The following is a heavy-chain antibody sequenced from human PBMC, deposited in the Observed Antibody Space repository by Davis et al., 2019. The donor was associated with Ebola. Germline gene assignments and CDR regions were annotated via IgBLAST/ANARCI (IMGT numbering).Heavy chain of an antibody. V-gene: IGHV4-61*01. CDR3: PSGYSGFNTFDY. CDR2: IYNTRTT. CDR1: GASVSGSNSD. Sequence: MPSETLSLTCIVSGASVSGSNSDWSWIREPPGKGLEWIGYIYNTRTTNYNPSLKSRVTISVDTSKNQLSLKLSYVTAADTAVYFWPSGYSGFNTFDYWGQGPLVTVSS. J-gene: IGHJ4*02. D-gene: IGHD5-12*01.